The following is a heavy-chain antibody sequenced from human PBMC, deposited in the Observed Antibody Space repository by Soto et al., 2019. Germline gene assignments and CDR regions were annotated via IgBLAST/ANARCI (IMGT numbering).Heavy chain of an antibody. CDR1: GYSFTSYW. V-gene: IGHV5-51*01. D-gene: IGHD3-22*01. CDR3: ARLQGDSSGYYSFRYYYYGMAV. CDR2: IYPGDSDT. Sequence: PGESLKISCKGSGYSFTSYWIGWVRQMPGKGLEWMGIIYPGDSDTRYSPSFQGQVTISADKSISTAYLQWSSLKASDTAMYYCARLQGDSSGYYSFRYYYYGMAVWGQGTTVTVSS. J-gene: IGHJ6*02.